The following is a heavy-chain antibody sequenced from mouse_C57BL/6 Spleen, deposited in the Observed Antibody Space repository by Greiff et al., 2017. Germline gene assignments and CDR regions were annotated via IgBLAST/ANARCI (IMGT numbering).Heavy chain of an antibody. Sequence: EVKLVESGGGLVQPKGSLKLSCAASGFSFNTYAMNWVRQAPGKGLEWVARIRSKSNNYATYYADSVKDRFTISRDDSESMLYLQMNNLKTEDTAMYYCGGGNYGFAYWGQGTLVTVSA. D-gene: IGHD2-1*01. J-gene: IGHJ3*01. CDR3: GGGNYGFAY. V-gene: IGHV10-1*01. CDR1: GFSFNTYA. CDR2: IRSKSNNYAT.